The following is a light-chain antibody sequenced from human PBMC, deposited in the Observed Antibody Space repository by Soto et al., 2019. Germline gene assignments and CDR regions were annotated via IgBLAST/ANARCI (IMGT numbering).Light chain of an antibody. CDR3: QQYYDTPST. J-gene: IGKJ1*01. CDR1: QSVLYSSNNNNY. V-gene: IGKV4-1*01. CDR2: WAS. Sequence: DIVMTQSPDSLAVSLGERATINFKSSQSVLYSSNNNNYIAWYQQKPGQPPKLIIYWASTRESGVPDRFSGSGSGTDFTLTISRLQAEDVAIYYCQQYYDTPSTFGQGTKVDIK.